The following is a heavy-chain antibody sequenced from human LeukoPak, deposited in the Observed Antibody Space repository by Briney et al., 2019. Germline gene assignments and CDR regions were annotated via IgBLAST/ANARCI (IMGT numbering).Heavy chain of an antibody. CDR3: ARDYGDYLYVLDY. V-gene: IGHV6-1*01. D-gene: IGHD4-17*01. Sequence: SQTLSLTCVISGDSVSSSSAAWIWIRQSPSRGLEWLGRTYYRSRWYSDYALSVKSRITISPDTSKNQFSLQLNSVTPEDTAVYYCARDYGDYLYVLDYWGQGTPVTVSS. CDR1: GDSVSSSSAA. J-gene: IGHJ4*02. CDR2: TYYRSRWYS.